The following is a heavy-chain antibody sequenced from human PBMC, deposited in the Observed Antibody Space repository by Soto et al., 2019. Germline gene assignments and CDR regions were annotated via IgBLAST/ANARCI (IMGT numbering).Heavy chain of an antibody. Sequence: EVQLLESGGGLVQPGGSLRLSCAASGFTFSSYAMSWVRQAPGKGLEWVSAISGSGGSTYYADSVKGRFTISRDNSKNTLYLQMNSLRAEDTAVYYCAKDEVEDVDTAMVPLYYFDYWGQGTLVTVSS. V-gene: IGHV3-23*01. CDR2: ISGSGGST. D-gene: IGHD5-18*01. CDR3: AKDEVEDVDTAMVPLYYFDY. J-gene: IGHJ4*02. CDR1: GFTFSSYA.